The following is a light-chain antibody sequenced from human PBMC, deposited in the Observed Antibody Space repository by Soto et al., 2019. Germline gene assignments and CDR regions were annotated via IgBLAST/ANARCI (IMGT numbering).Light chain of an antibody. V-gene: IGLV1-51*01. J-gene: IGLJ1*01. CDR2: DDD. Sequence: QSVLTQPPSVSAAPGQKVTISCSRSSSNIENNYASWYQQLPGTAPKLLIYDDDKRPSGIPDRFSGSKSGTSATLGITGFQTGDEADYYCGSWDSSLSAYVFGTGTKVTVL. CDR3: GSWDSSLSAYV. CDR1: SSNIENNY.